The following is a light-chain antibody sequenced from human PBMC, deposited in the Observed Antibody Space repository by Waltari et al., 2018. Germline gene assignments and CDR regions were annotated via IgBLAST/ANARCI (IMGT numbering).Light chain of an antibody. J-gene: IGLJ1*01. Sequence: QSALTQPASVSGSPGQSITISCTGTSSDIGYYNLVSWYQHLPGKAPKVMIYEVTKRPSGVSKRFAGSKSGNTASLTISGLQAEDEADYYCSSYTTSSAPGVFGTGTRVTVL. CDR2: EVT. CDR1: SSDIGYYNL. V-gene: IGLV2-14*02. CDR3: SSYTTSSAPGV.